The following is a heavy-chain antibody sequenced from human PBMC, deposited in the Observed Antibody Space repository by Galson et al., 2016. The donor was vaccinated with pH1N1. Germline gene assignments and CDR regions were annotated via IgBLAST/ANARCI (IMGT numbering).Heavy chain of an antibody. CDR1: GFSLSTSGMC. V-gene: IGHV2-70*01. Sequence: PALVKPTQTLTLTCPFSGFSLSTSGMCVSWIRQPPGKALEWLALIDWDDDKYYSTSLKTRLTISKDTSKNQVVLTMTNMDPVDTATYYCARLDYGDYSGYFEYWGQGTLVTVSS. J-gene: IGHJ4*02. D-gene: IGHD4-17*01. CDR3: ARLDYGDYSGYFEY. CDR2: IDWDDDK.